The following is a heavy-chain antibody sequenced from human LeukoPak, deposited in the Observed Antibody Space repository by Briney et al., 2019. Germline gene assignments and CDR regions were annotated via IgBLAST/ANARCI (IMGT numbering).Heavy chain of an antibody. CDR3: ARVSFWSGYYPYYFDY. V-gene: IGHV4-39*01. D-gene: IGHD3-3*01. J-gene: IGHJ4*02. CDR1: GGSISSSSYY. CDR2: IYYSGST. Sequence: ASETLSLTCTVSGGSISSSSYYWGWIRQPPGKGLEWIGSIYYSGSTYYNPSLKSRVTISVDTSKNQFSLKLSSVTAADTAVYYCARVSFWSGYYPYYFDYWGQGTLVTVSS.